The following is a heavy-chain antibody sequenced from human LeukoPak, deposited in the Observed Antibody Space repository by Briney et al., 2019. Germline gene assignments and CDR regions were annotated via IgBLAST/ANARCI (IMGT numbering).Heavy chain of an antibody. CDR2: IYSGGST. CDR1: GFTVSSNY. D-gene: IGHD3-22*01. J-gene: IGHJ4*02. Sequence: GGSLRLSCAASGFTVSSNYMSWVRQAPGKGLEWVSVIYSGGSTYYADSVKGRFTISRDNSKNTLYLQMNSLRAEDTAVYYCARLHDSYFDDYWGQGTLVTVSS. CDR3: ARLHDSYFDDY. V-gene: IGHV3-53*01.